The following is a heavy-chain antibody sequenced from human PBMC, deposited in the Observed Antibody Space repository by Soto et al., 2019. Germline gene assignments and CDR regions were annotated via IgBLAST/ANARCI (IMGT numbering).Heavy chain of an antibody. V-gene: IGHV4-30-4*01. CDR2: IYYSGST. D-gene: IGHD2-15*01. CDR3: ASRGTTTYCSGGSCYARGFDY. CDR1: GGYISSCDYY. Sequence: QVQLQESGPGLVKPSQTLSLTCTVSGGYISSCDYYWRWIRQRPGKGLEWIGYIYYSGSTYYNPSLKSPVTISVDTSKNQFSLKLSSVTAADTAVYYCASRGTTTYCSGGSCYARGFDYWGQGTLVTVSS. J-gene: IGHJ4*02.